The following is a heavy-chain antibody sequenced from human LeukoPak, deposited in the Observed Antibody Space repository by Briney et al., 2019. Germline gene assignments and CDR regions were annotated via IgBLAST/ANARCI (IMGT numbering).Heavy chain of an antibody. J-gene: IGHJ4*02. Sequence: SGPTLVKPTQTLTLTCSFSGFSLTTGGEGVAWVRQPPGKAPEFLALIYWDNDRRFRPSLQNRLSITKDTSRNQVVLTMANMDPLDTATYYCTQTRHGASPSRFDFSGQGILVLVSS. V-gene: IGHV2-5*02. CDR1: GFSLTTGGEG. CDR2: IYWDNDR. D-gene: IGHD4/OR15-4a*01. CDR3: TQTRHGASPSRFDF.